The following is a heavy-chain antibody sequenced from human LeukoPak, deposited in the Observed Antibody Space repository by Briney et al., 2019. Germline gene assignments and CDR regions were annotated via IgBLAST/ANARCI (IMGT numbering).Heavy chain of an antibody. V-gene: IGHV3-21*01. Sequence: GGSLRLSCAASRFTFSSYSMNWVRQAPGKGLEWVSSISGSSSYIYYADSVKGRFTISRDNAKNSLYLQMNSLRAEDTAVYYCASSSRVSPKGFDPWGQGTLVTVSS. CDR2: ISGSSSYI. CDR3: ASSSRVSPKGFDP. CDR1: RFTFSSYS. D-gene: IGHD2-2*01. J-gene: IGHJ5*02.